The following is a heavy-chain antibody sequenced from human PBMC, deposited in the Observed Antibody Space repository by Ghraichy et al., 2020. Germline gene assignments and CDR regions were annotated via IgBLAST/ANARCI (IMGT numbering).Heavy chain of an antibody. CDR1: GGSVSSGDYY. J-gene: IGHJ4*02. CDR2: IYSDGTT. V-gene: IGHV4-39*01. Sequence: SQTHSLTCTVSGGSVSSGDYYWGWIRQPPGKGLEWIGAIYSDGTTFHSPSLKSRVTMTGDTSKNQFSLNLSSVTAADTAMYYCARWSHTSGTYPSQGAFDFWGQGTLVTVSS. D-gene: IGHD3-10*01. CDR3: ARWSHTSGTYPSQGAFDF.